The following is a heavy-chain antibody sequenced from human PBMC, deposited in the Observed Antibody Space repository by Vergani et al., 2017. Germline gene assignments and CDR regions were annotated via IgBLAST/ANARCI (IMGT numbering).Heavy chain of an antibody. CDR3: AGGGGYSSCWYDC. CDR2: INPNSGGT. CDR1: GYTFTGYY. J-gene: IGHJ5*01. D-gene: IGHD6-19*01. Sequence: QVQLVQSGAEVKKPGASVKVSCKASGYTFTGYYMHWVRQAPGQGLEGMGWINPNSGGTNYAQKFQGWVTMTRDTSISTANMGLSRLGSDDTAVYYCAGGGGYSSCWYDCWGQGSLVTVSS. V-gene: IGHV1-2*04.